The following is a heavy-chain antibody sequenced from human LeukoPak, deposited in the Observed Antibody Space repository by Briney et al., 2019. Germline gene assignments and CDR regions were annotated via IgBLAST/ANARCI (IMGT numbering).Heavy chain of an antibody. D-gene: IGHD6-19*01. Sequence: SGTLSLTCAVSGGSISSSNWWSWVRQPPGKGLEWIGEIYHSGSTNYNPSLKSRVTISVDKSKNQFSLKLSSVTAADTVVYYCARVRGSSGWSPPFDYWGQGTLVTVSS. CDR2: IYHSGST. J-gene: IGHJ4*02. V-gene: IGHV4-4*02. CDR1: GGSISSSNW. CDR3: ARVRGSSGWSPPFDY.